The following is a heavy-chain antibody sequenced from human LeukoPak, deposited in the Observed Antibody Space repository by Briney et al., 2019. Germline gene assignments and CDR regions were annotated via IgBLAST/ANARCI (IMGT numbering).Heavy chain of an antibody. V-gene: IGHV1-24*01. D-gene: IGHD5-18*01. CDR2: FDPEDGET. CDR1: GYTLTELS. CDR3: ATADSWIQDSSDY. J-gene: IGHJ4*02. Sequence: ASVKVSCKVSGYTLTELSMHWVRQAPGRGLEWMGGFDPEDGETIYAQKFQGRVTMTEDTSTDTAYMELSSLRSEDTAVYFCATADSWIQDSSDYWGQGTLVTVSS.